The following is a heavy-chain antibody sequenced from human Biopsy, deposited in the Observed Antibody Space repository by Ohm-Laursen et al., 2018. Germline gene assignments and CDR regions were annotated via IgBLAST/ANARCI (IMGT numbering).Heavy chain of an antibody. V-gene: IGHV1-2*02. J-gene: IGHJ4*02. Sequence: ASVKVSCKASRYTFTGDYIHWVRQAPGQGLEWMGWIDPKYGDTKFAQKFQGRVTMTRDTSTSTIYMDLSSLRSDDTAVYYCAKDLLEWLEPSWVQGTLVIVSS. D-gene: IGHD3-3*01. CDR1: RYTFTGDY. CDR3: AKDLLEWLEPS. CDR2: IDPKYGDT.